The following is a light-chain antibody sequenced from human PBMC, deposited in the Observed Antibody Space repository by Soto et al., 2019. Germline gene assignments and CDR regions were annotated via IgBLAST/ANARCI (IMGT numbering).Light chain of an antibody. Sequence: QTVVTQEPSFSVSPGGTVTLTCGLTSGSVSTSYHPSWYQQTPGQAPRTLIYNTNTRSFGVPDRFSGSILGNKAALTITGAQADDESDYYCMLHVGSGISVFGGGTKVTVL. CDR2: NTN. CDR3: MLHVGSGISV. J-gene: IGLJ2*01. CDR1: SGSVSTSYH. V-gene: IGLV8-61*01.